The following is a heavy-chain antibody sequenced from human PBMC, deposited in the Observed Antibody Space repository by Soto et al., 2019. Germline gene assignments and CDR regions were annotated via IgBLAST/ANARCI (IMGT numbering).Heavy chain of an antibody. CDR3: ARERIPEFLEWLKRPGPYGMDV. V-gene: IGHV3-30-3*01. CDR2: ISYDGSNK. Sequence: PGGSLRLSCAASGFTFSSYAMHWVRQAPGKGLEWVAVISYDGSNKYYADSVKGRFTISRDNSKNTLYLQMNSLRAEDTAVYYCARERIPEFLEWLKRPGPYGMDVWRKGTTVTVSS. CDR1: GFTFSSYA. J-gene: IGHJ6*04. D-gene: IGHD3-3*01.